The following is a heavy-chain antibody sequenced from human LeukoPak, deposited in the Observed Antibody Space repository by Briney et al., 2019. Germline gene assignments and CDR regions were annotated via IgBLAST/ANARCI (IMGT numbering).Heavy chain of an antibody. J-gene: IGHJ4*02. Sequence: PGGSLRLSCAASGFTASILYFHWVRQTPGKGLEWVSVIYTGRATYYADSVKGRFTISRDDSKNMMYLQMNSLRVEDTAIYYCATRNLHSSSDISKWGQGTLVTVSS. V-gene: IGHV3-66*04. CDR3: ATRNLHSSSDISK. CDR2: IYTGRAT. D-gene: IGHD3-9*01. CDR1: GFTASILY.